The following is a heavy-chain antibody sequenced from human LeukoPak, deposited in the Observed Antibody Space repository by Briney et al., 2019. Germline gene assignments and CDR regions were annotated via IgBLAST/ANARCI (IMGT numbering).Heavy chain of an antibody. CDR1: GGSFSGYY. CDR2: INHSGST. J-gene: IGHJ4*02. V-gene: IGHV4-34*01. CDR3: ARAEYYYGSGSYYRTPFDY. Sequence: PSETLSLTCAVYGGSFSGYYWSWIRQPPGKGLEWIGEINHSGSTNYNPSLKSRVTISVDTSENQFSLKLSSVTAADTAVYYCARAEYYYGSGSYYRTPFDYWGQGTLVTVSS. D-gene: IGHD3-10*01.